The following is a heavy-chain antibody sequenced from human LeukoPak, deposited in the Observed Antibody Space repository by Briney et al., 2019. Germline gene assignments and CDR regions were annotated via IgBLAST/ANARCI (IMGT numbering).Heavy chain of an antibody. CDR1: GGSISRYY. Sequence: PSETLSLTCTVSGGSISRYYWSWIRQPAGKGLEWIGRIYTSGSTNYNPSLKSRVTMSVDTSKNQFSLKLSSVTAADTAVYYCAKESGSRPYYYYYMDVWGKGTTVTISS. D-gene: IGHD3-10*01. CDR3: AKESGSRPYYYYYMDV. J-gene: IGHJ6*03. V-gene: IGHV4-4*07. CDR2: IYTSGST.